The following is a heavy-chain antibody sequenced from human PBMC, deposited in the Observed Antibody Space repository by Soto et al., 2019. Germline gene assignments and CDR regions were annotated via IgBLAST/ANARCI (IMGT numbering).Heavy chain of an antibody. V-gene: IGHV3-30-3*01. Sequence: QVQLVESGGGVVQPGRSLRLSCAASGFTFSSYPMHWVRQAPGKGLEWVAVISGDGSNKYNADSVKGRFTISRDNSKNTLFLQMTSLRAEDTAVYYCARDFPYFDYWGEGTVLTVSS. CDR3: ARDFPYFDY. J-gene: IGHJ4*02. CDR1: GFTFSSYP. CDR2: ISGDGSNK.